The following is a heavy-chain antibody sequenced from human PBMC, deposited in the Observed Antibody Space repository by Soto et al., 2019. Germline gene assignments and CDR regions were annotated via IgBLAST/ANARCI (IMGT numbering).Heavy chain of an antibody. CDR1: GYTFINYY. CDR2: FNPTSGST. Sequence: QVQLVQSGAAVKKPGASVKLSCTASGYTFINYYIHWVRQAPGQGLEWMGIFNPTSGSTNYAQKFQGRVTLTMDTSTRTVYMELSSLRFDDTAVYYCARDLAAGDYWGQGTLVTVSS. CDR3: ARDLAAGDY. D-gene: IGHD6-13*01. J-gene: IGHJ4*02. V-gene: IGHV1-46*01.